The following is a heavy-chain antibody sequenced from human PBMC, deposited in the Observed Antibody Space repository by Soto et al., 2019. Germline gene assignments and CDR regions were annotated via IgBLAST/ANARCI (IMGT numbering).Heavy chain of an antibody. CDR1: GFTFSSYA. J-gene: IGHJ3*02. CDR2: ISGSGGST. CDR3: AKDQYSSSWQDAFDS. V-gene: IGHV3-23*01. Sequence: GGSLRLSCAASGFTFSSYAMSWVRQAPGKGLEWVSAISGSGGSTYYADSVKGRFTISRDNSKNTLYLQMNSLRAEDTAVYYCAKDQYSSSWQDAFDSWGQGTRVTVSS. D-gene: IGHD6-13*01.